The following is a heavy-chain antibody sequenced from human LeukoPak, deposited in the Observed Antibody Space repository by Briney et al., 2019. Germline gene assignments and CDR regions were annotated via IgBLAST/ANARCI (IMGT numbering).Heavy chain of an antibody. Sequence: GGSLTLSCAASGLTFSTYAMSWVRQAPGKGLEWVSTISGNGGTTYYADSVKGRFTISRDNSKNTLYLQMNSLRVEDTAVYYCAKPPPDSSSWLFDYWGQGTLVTVSS. CDR2: ISGNGGTT. J-gene: IGHJ4*02. CDR1: GLTFSTYA. D-gene: IGHD6-13*01. CDR3: AKPPPDSSSWLFDY. V-gene: IGHV3-23*01.